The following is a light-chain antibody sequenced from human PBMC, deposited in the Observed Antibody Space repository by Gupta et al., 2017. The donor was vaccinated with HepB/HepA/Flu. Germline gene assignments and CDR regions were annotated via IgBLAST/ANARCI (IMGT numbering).Light chain of an antibody. V-gene: IGLV3-25*02. CDR2: KDS. CDR3: YSADNSGTDFVV. CDR1: ALPKQY. Sequence: SYELPQPPSVSASPGQTTRITCSGDALPKQYAYWYQQKPGQAPVLVIYKDSERPSGIPERFSSATSGATATFTISRVQAEEDADYYCYSADNSGTDFVVFGGGTKLTVL. J-gene: IGLJ2*01.